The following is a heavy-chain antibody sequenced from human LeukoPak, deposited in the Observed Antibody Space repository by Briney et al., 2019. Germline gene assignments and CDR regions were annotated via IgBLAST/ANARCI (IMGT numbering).Heavy chain of an antibody. Sequence: SETLSLTCAVYGGSFSGYYWSWIRQPPGKGLEWIGEINHSGSTNYNPSLKSRVTISVDTSKNQFSLKLSSVTAADTAVCYCARASDVIAAAGTCWFDPWGQGTLVTVSS. CDR3: ARASDVIAAAGTCWFDP. D-gene: IGHD6-13*01. V-gene: IGHV4-34*01. CDR2: INHSGST. J-gene: IGHJ5*02. CDR1: GGSFSGYY.